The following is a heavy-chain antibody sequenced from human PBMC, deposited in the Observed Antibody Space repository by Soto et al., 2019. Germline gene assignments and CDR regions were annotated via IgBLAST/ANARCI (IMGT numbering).Heavy chain of an antibody. CDR2: IIPIFGTP. J-gene: IGHJ4*02. V-gene: IGHV1-69*01. CDR1: GGTFRNYP. CDR3: ARVLEVTDGYISHFDF. D-gene: IGHD3-22*01. Sequence: QVQLVQSGAEVKKPGSSVKISCKASGGTFRNYPFSWVRQAPGQGLDWMGGIIPIFGTPNYAQKFQGRVTITADESTTAVYMELSSLRSDDTAVYYCARVLEVTDGYISHFDFWGQGTLVTVSS.